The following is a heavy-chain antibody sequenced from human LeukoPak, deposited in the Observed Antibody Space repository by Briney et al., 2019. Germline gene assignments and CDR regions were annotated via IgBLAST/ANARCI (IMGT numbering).Heavy chain of an antibody. CDR1: GGSISSYY. D-gene: IGHD1-7*01. V-gene: IGHV4-59*01. Sequence: SETLSLTCTVSGGSISSYYWSWIRQPPGKGLEWIGYIYYSGSTNYNPSLKSRVTISVDTPKNQFSLKLSSVTAADTAVYYCASGTTDANAFDIWGQGTMVTVSS. CDR3: ASGTTDANAFDI. J-gene: IGHJ3*02. CDR2: IYYSGST.